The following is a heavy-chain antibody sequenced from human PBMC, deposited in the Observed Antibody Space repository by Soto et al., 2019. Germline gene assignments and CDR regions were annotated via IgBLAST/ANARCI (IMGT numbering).Heavy chain of an antibody. J-gene: IGHJ3*02. CDR1: GFTFSRYW. V-gene: IGHV3-74*01. Sequence: PWWSLRLSCAASGFTFSRYWMHWFRQAPGKGLVWVSRINSDGSSTSYADSVKGRFTISRDNAKNTLYPQMNSLRAEDTAVYYCATKLVPDVADAFDIWGQGTMVTVSS. CDR3: ATKLVPDVADAFDI. D-gene: IGHD6-6*01. CDR2: INSDGSST.